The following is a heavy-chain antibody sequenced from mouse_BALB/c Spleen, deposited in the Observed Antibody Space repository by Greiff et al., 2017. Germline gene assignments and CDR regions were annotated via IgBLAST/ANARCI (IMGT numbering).Heavy chain of an antibody. D-gene: IGHD2-4*01. CDR2: IYPGNVNT. V-gene: IGHV1S56*01. CDR1: GYTFTSYY. Sequence: QVQLQQSGPELVKPGASVRISCKASGYTFTSYYIHWVKQRPGQGLEWIGWIYPGNVNTKYNEKFKGKATLTADKSSSTAYMQLSSLTSEDSAVYFCARSYYDYDEGYAMDYWGQGTSVTVSS. CDR3: ARSYYDYDEGYAMDY. J-gene: IGHJ4*01.